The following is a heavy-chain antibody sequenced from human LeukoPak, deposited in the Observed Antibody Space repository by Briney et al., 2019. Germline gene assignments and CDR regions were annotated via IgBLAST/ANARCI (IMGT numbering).Heavy chain of an antibody. D-gene: IGHD6-19*01. J-gene: IGHJ4*02. V-gene: IGHV3-33*01. CDR3: ARDHSSGWYSDYFDY. Sequence: PGGSLRLSCAASGFTFSSYGMHWVRQGPGKGLEGGAVIWYDESNKYYADSVKARFTISRDNSKNTLYLQINSLRAEYTAVYYCARDHSSGWYSDYFDYWGQGTLVTVSS. CDR2: IWYDESNK. CDR1: GFTFSSYG.